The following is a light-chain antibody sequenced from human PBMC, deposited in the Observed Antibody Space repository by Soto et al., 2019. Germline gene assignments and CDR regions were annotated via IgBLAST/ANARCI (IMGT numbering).Light chain of an antibody. CDR1: QTVTNNY. CDR3: QQYGGSPLYT. J-gene: IGKJ2*01. V-gene: IGKV3-20*01. CDR2: GAS. Sequence: EVVLTQSPGTLSLSPGERATLSCRASQTVTNNYVSWYQQKPGQAPRLLIYGASSRATGIPDRFSGSGSGTDFTLIISRREPEDFGVYYCQQYGGSPLYTFGQGTKREMK.